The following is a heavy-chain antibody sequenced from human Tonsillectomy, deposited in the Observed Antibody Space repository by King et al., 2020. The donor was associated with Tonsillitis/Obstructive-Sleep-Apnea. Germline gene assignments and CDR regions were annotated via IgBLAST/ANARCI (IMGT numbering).Heavy chain of an antibody. Sequence: VQLVESGGGVVQPGRSLRLSCAASGFTFSSYGRHWVRQAPGKGLEWVAVIWYDGSNKYYADSVKGRFTISRDNSKNTLYLQMNSLRAEDTAVYYCARDRVYCGGDCYWDAFDIWGQGTMVTVSS. V-gene: IGHV3-33*01. CDR2: IWYDGSNK. CDR1: GFTFSSYG. D-gene: IGHD2-21*01. CDR3: ARDRVYCGGDCYWDAFDI. J-gene: IGHJ3*02.